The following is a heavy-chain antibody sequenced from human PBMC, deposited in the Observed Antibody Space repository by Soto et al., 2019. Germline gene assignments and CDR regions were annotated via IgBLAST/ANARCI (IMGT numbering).Heavy chain of an antibody. D-gene: IGHD6-19*01. CDR1: GFTFSSYG. CDR2: ILYDGSNK. Sequence: QVQLVESGGGVVQPGRSLRLSCAASGFTFSSYGMHWVRQAPGKGLEWVAVILYDGSNKYYADSVKGRFTISRDHSKNTLYLQMNSLRAEDTAVYYCATDERSSSGWYGWQDYWGQGTLVTVSS. V-gene: IGHV3-30*03. J-gene: IGHJ4*02. CDR3: ATDERSSSGWYGWQDY.